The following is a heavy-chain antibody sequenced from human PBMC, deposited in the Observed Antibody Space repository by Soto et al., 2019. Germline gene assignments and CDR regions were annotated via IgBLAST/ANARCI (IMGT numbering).Heavy chain of an antibody. Sequence: PGGGLGLFFAAPGFLFRSFDVDLVRPAPGKGVGGVSVITTTGDTYYAASVKGRFTISRENAENSLYLQMNSLRAEDAAVYYCARGDPLNYGSYPYWHYYGMDVWGRGTTVTVSS. J-gene: IGHJ6*02. CDR2: ITTTGDT. CDR3: ARGDPLNYGSYPYWHYYGMDV. D-gene: IGHD2-8*02. V-gene: IGHV3-13*01. CDR1: GFLFRSFD.